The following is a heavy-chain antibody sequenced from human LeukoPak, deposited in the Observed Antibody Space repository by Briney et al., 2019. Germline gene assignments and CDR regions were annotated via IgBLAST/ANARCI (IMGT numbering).Heavy chain of an antibody. CDR3: ASGMQLRVGELFLDTRYDGFDL. Sequence: GPSVKVSCKASGYTLTSHYMHWVRQAPGQGLEWMGLISPRGGATIYGQKFQGRVTMASDTSTSTVYMELSSLRPADTAVYYCASGMQLRVGELFLDTRYDGFDLWGQGTMVTVSS. V-gene: IGHV1-46*01. J-gene: IGHJ3*01. CDR2: ISPRGGAT. CDR1: GYTLTSHY. D-gene: IGHD3-16*01.